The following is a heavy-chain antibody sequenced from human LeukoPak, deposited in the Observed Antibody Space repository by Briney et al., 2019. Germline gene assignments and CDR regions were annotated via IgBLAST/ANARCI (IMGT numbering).Heavy chain of an antibody. J-gene: IGHJ4*02. CDR1: GFTFSSYG. CDR2: MYYDGISK. V-gene: IGHV3-33*01. Sequence: GSLRLSCAASGFTFSSYGMHWVRQAPDKGLEWVAVMYYDGISKYYADSVKGRFTISRDNSMNTLYLQMNSLRAEDTAVYFCARDLYCSGGSCLYFDYWGQGTLVTVSS. CDR3: ARDLYCSGGSCLYFDY. D-gene: IGHD2-15*01.